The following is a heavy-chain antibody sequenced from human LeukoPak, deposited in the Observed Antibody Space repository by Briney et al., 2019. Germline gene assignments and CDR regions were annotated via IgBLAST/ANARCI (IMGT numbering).Heavy chain of an antibody. CDR3: ARIRLYYYYMDV. CDR2: INHSGST. Sequence: SETLSLACAVYGGSFSVYYWSWIRQPPGKGLEWIGEINHSGSTNYNPSLKSRVTISVDTSKNQFSLKLSSVTAADTAVYYCARIRLYYYYMDVWGKGTTVTVSS. V-gene: IGHV4-34*01. CDR1: GGSFSVYY. J-gene: IGHJ6*03. D-gene: IGHD3-16*01.